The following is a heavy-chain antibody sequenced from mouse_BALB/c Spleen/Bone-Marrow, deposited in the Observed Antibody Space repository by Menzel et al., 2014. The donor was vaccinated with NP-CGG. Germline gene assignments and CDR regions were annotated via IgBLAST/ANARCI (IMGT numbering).Heavy chain of an antibody. CDR3: ARYYYGYNFDY. CDR1: GFNIKDTY. Sequence: EVQLQQSGAELVEPGASVKLSCTASGFNIKDTYMHWVKQRPEQGLEWIGRIDPANGNTKYDSKFQGKATITADTSSNTAYLQLSSLTSEDTAVYYCARYYYGYNFDYWGQGTTLTVSS. D-gene: IGHD1-2*01. CDR2: IDPANGNT. J-gene: IGHJ2*01. V-gene: IGHV14-3*02.